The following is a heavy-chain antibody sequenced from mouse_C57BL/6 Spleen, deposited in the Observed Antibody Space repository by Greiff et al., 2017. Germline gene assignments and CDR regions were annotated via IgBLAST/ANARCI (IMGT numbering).Heavy chain of an antibody. CDR3: ARKEGYDGAMDY. J-gene: IGHJ4*01. CDR2: ISSGSSTI. Sequence: EVQGVESGGGLVKPGGSLKLSCAASGFTFSDYGMHWVRQAPEKGLEWVAYISSGSSTIYYADTVKGRFPISSDHAKNTLFLQMTSMRSEDTAMYYCARKEGYDGAMDYWGKGTSVTVSS. CDR1: GFTFSDYG. V-gene: IGHV5-17*01. D-gene: IGHD2-2*01.